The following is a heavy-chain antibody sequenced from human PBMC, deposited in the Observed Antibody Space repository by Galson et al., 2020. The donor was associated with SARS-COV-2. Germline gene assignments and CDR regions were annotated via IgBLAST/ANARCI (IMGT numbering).Heavy chain of an antibody. D-gene: IGHD3-22*01. CDR1: GYSFTSYW. V-gene: IGHV5-51*01. CDR2: IYPGDSDT. J-gene: IGHJ3*02. Sequence: GESLKISCKGSGYSFTSYWIGWVRQMPGKGLESMGIIYPGDSDTRHSPSFQGQVTISADKSISTAYLQWSSLKASDTAMYYWARPGYYDSSGYDLYDAFDIWGQGTMVTVSS. CDR3: ARPGYYDSSGYDLYDAFDI.